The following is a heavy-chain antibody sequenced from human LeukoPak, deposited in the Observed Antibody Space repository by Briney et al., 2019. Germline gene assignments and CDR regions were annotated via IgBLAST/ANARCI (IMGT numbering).Heavy chain of an antibody. CDR2: ISGSGGST. Sequence: GGSLRLSCAASGFTFSSYAMSWVRQAPGKGLEWVSAISGSGGSTYYADSVKGRFTISRDNSKNTLYLRMNSLRAEDTAVYYCAKGIAVAGTTNFDYWGQGTLVTVSS. CDR3: AKGIAVAGTTNFDY. D-gene: IGHD6-19*01. CDR1: GFTFSSYA. J-gene: IGHJ4*02. V-gene: IGHV3-23*01.